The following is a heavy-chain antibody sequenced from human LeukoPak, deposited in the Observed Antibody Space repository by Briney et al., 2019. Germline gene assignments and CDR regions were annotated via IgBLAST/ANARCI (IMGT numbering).Heavy chain of an antibody. CDR1: GFTFSSYA. CDR2: ISGSGGST. D-gene: IGHD3-22*01. CDR3: AKDVGGYYYDSSGYFDY. J-gene: IGHJ4*02. Sequence: PGGSLRLSCAASGFTFSSYAMSWVRQAPGKGLEWVSAISGSGGSTCYADSVKGRFTISRDNSKNTLYLQMNSLRAEDTAVYYCAKDVGGYYYDSSGYFDYWGQGTLVTVSS. V-gene: IGHV3-23*01.